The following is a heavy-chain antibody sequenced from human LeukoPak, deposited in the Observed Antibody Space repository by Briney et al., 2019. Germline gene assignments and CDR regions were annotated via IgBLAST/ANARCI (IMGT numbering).Heavy chain of an antibody. Sequence: GGSLRLSCAASGFTFSSYAMSWVRQAPGKGLEWVSAISGSGGSTHYADSVKGRFTISRDNSKNTLYLQMNSLRAEDTAVYYCAKDSYYYGSGSYAVYYFDCWGQGTLVTVSS. CDR1: GFTFSSYA. J-gene: IGHJ4*02. D-gene: IGHD3-10*01. V-gene: IGHV3-23*01. CDR3: AKDSYYYGSGSYAVYYFDC. CDR2: ISGSGGST.